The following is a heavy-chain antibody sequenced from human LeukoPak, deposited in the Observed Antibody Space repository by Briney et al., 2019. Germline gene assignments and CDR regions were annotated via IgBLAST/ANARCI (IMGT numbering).Heavy chain of an antibody. D-gene: IGHD5-18*01. Sequence: GGSLRLSCGESGFTFSSYAMSGVRQAPGKGLEWVSAIIGSGGSTYYADSVKGRFTLSRDNSKNTLYLQMNSLRVEDTAVYYCARDLHGGYIYGAFDYWGQGTLVTVSS. V-gene: IGHV3-23*01. J-gene: IGHJ4*02. CDR3: ARDLHGGYIYGAFDY. CDR1: GFTFSSYA. CDR2: IIGSGGST.